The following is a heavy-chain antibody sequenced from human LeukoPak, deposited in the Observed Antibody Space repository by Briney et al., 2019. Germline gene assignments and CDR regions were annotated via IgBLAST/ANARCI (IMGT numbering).Heavy chain of an antibody. J-gene: IGHJ6*02. CDR2: IYDSGST. Sequence: SETLSLTCSVSGGSMTNLYWTWIRQPPGEGLEWIGDIYDSGSTRYNTSLESRVTISVETSKNQFSLKLSSVTAADTAVYYCAKGGSTNFYYGDVWGQGTTVTVSS. CDR1: GGSMTNLY. V-gene: IGHV4-59*01. CDR3: AKGGSTNFYYGDV. D-gene: IGHD2/OR15-2a*01.